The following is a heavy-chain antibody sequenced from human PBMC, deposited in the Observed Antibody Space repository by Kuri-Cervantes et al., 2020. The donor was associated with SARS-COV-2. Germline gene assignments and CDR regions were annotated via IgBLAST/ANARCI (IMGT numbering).Heavy chain of an antibody. CDR3: ARHRYYYDSSGYYGSWFDP. CDR1: GYRFANYW. V-gene: IGHV5-51*01. CDR2: IYPGDSDT. D-gene: IGHD3-22*01. Sequence: GESLKISCKASGYRFANYWIGWVRQMPGKGLEWMGIIYPGDSDTRYSPSFQGQVTISADKSISTAYLQWSSLKASDTAMYYCARHRYYYDSSGYYGSWFDPWGQGTLVTVSS. J-gene: IGHJ5*02.